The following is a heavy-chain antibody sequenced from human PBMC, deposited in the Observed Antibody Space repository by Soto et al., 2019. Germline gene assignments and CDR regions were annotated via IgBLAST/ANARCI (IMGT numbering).Heavy chain of an antibody. D-gene: IGHD3-16*01. CDR3: AQRLRDYVLGRELADDSDP. CDR2: IYWDDDK. Sequence: QNTLKEYGPTLVRPTQTLTLTCTFSGFSLSTTGVGVGWIRQPPGKPMAWLALIYWDDDKRYSPTLTSRVSITNDTSKNEVILTMTNMDPVDTATYYCAQRLRDYVLGRELADDSDPWGQGTLVTVSS. V-gene: IGHV2-5*02. CDR1: GFSLSTTGVG. J-gene: IGHJ5*02.